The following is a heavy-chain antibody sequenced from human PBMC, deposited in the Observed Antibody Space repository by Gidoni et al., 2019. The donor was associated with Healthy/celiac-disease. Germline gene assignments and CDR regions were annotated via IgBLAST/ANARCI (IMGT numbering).Heavy chain of an antibody. Sequence: QITLKESGPTLVKPTQTLTLTCTFSGFSLSTRGVGVGWIRQPPGKALEWLALIYWNDDKRYSPSLKSRLTITKDTSKNQVVLTMTNMDPVDTATYYCAHRQRYYYGSGSYYYFDYWGQGTLVTVSS. CDR3: AHRQRYYYGSGSYYYFDY. V-gene: IGHV2-5*01. J-gene: IGHJ4*02. CDR1: GFSLSTRGVG. CDR2: IYWNDDK. D-gene: IGHD3-10*01.